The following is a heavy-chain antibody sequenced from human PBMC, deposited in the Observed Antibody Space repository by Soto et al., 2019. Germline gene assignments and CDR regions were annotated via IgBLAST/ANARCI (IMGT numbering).Heavy chain of an antibody. CDR2: ISYDGSNK. Sequence: QVQLVESRGGVVQPGRSLRLSCAASGFTFSSYGMHWVRQAPGKGLEWVAVISYDGSNKYYADSVKGRFTISRDNSKNTLYLQMNSLRAEDTAVYYCAKEVAAYFDYWGQGTLVTVSS. V-gene: IGHV3-30*18. CDR1: GFTFSSYG. J-gene: IGHJ4*02. D-gene: IGHD2-15*01. CDR3: AKEVAAYFDY.